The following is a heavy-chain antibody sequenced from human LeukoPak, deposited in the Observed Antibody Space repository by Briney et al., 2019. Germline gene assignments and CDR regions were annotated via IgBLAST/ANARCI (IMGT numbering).Heavy chain of an antibody. CDR1: VYTFTGYY. D-gene: IGHD6-13*01. CDR3: ARDAGAAAYIGTGYNWFDP. V-gene: IGHV1-2*02. Sequence: ASVKASCKASVYTFTGYYMHWVRQAPGQGLEWMGWINPNRGGTNYAQKFQGRVTMTRDTSISTAYMELSRLRSDDTAVYYCARDAGAAAYIGTGYNWFDPWGQGTLVTVSS. J-gene: IGHJ5*02. CDR2: INPNRGGT.